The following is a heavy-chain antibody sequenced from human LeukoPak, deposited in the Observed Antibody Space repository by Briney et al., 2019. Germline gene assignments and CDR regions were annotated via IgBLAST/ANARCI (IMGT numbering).Heavy chain of an antibody. CDR1: GGSISSNSYY. J-gene: IGHJ4*02. V-gene: IGHV4-39*07. CDR3: SLDLTDQQVPLGMSDY. Sequence: PSETLSLTCTVSGGSISSNSYYWVWIRQPPGKGLEWTGSSYYSDSTYDNPSRKSRVTISVDTNKNHFSLKQSSVTGADTANYFCSLDLTDQQVPLGMSDYWGQGSLVAVSS. D-gene: IGHD1-20*01. CDR2: SYYSDST.